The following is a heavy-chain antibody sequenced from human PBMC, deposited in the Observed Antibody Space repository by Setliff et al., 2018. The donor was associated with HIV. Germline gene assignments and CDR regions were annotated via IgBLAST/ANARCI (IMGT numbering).Heavy chain of an antibody. J-gene: IGHJ6*02. Sequence: LSLTCTVSGGSISSSSYYWGWIRQPPGKGLERIGSFYYSGSTYYNPSLKSRVTISVDTSKNQFSLKLTSVTAADTAVYYCARDSPSGTYLNYYYYNMDVWGQGTSVTVSS. CDR2: FYYSGST. CDR3: ARDSPSGTYLNYYYYNMDV. CDR1: GGSISSSSYY. D-gene: IGHD1-26*01. V-gene: IGHV4-39*07.